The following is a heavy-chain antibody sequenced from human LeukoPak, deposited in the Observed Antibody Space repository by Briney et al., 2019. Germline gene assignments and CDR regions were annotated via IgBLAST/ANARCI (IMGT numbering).Heavy chain of an antibody. V-gene: IGHV1-8*02. J-gene: IGHJ3*02. CDR1: GYTFTGYY. D-gene: IGHD3-22*01. CDR3: AIFTYYYDSSGYHDAFDI. CDR2: MNPNSGNT. Sequence: ASVKVSCKASGYTFTGYYMHWVRQAPGQGLEWMGWMNPNSGNTGYAQKFQGRVTMTRNTSISTAYVELSSLRSEDTAVYYCAIFTYYYDSSGYHDAFDIWGQGTMVTVSS.